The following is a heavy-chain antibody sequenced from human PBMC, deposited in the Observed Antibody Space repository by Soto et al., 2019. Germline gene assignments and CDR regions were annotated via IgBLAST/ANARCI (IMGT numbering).Heavy chain of an antibody. CDR2: IRSVPYGGTT. J-gene: IGHJ4*02. Sequence: GESLKISCSTSGFVFADYGLNWFRQAPGKGLEWVGFIRSVPYGGTTEYAASVKGRFTISVDVSKSIGYLQMNSLQTEDTAVYFCTRVDSGYAIFDDWGQGTLVTVS. CDR1: GFVFADYG. D-gene: IGHD5-12*01. V-gene: IGHV3-49*03. CDR3: TRVDSGYAIFDD.